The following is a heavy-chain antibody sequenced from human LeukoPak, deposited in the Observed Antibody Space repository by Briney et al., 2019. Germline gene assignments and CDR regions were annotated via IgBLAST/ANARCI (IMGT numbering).Heavy chain of an antibody. Sequence: PSETLSLTCTVSGGSISSSSYYWGWLRQPPGKGLEWIGSIYYSGSTYYNPSLKSRVTISVDTSKNQFSLKLSSVTAADTAVYYCARISGSSVIDYWGQGTLVTVSS. CDR3: ARISGSSVIDY. CDR2: IYYSGST. D-gene: IGHD1-26*01. J-gene: IGHJ4*02. CDR1: GGSISSSSYY. V-gene: IGHV4-39*07.